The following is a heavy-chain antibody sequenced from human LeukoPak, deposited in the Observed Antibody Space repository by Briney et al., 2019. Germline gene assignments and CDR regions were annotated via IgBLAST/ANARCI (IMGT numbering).Heavy chain of an antibody. CDR1: GFTVSSNY. Sequence: QPGGSLRLSCAASGFTVSSNYMSWVRQAPGKGLEWVSVSYTGGNTHYADSVKGRLTLSRDNSKNTVYLQMNSLRVEDTAMYYCASISDLLYYFDSWGQGTLVTVSS. CDR3: ASISDLLYYFDS. CDR2: SYTGGNT. V-gene: IGHV3-66*01. J-gene: IGHJ4*02.